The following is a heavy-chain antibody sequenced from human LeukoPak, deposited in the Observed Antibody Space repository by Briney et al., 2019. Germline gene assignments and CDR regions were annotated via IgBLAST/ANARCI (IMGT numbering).Heavy chain of an antibody. V-gene: IGHV4-59*01. CDR2: IYYSGST. J-gene: IGHJ4*02. CDR3: AKGKAEAYPYNFDN. D-gene: IGHD1-1*01. CDR1: GGSISSYY. Sequence: SETLSLTCTVSGGSISSYYWSWIRQPPGKGLEWIGYIYYSGSTNYNPSPKSRVTISVDTSKNQFSLKLSSVTAADTALYYCAKGKAEAYPYNFDNWGQGILVTVSS.